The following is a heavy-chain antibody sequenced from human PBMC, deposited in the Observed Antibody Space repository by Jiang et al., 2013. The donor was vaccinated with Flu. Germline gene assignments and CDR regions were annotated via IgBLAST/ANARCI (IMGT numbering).Heavy chain of an antibody. V-gene: IGHV3-30*18. J-gene: IGHJ6*02. CDR2: ISSDGSDK. CDR1: GFTFSNFG. D-gene: IGHD6-19*01. CDR3: AKNQFSSGWYVGEYGLDA. Sequence: VQLVESGGGVVQPGRSLRLSCEASGFTFSNFGMHWVRQAPGKGLEWVTVISSDGSDKNYVDSVKGRFTISRDNSKNTLYLQMSSLRTEDTAVYFCAKNQFSSGWYVGEYGLDAWGQGTTVTVSS.